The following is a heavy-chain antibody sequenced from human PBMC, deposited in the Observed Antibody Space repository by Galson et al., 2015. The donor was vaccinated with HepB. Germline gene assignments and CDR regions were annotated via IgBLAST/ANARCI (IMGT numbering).Heavy chain of an antibody. CDR3: ARGGRLGKLSSFDY. Sequence: SVKVSCKASGYTFNSYGISWVRQAPGQGLEYMGWISTYTGNTNYAQKFQGRVTMTTDTSTSTVYVDLRSLRSDDTAVYFCARGGRLGKLSSFDYWGQGTPVTVSS. D-gene: IGHD3-16*02. CDR1: GYTFNSYG. J-gene: IGHJ4*02. CDR2: ISTYTGNT. V-gene: IGHV1-18*01.